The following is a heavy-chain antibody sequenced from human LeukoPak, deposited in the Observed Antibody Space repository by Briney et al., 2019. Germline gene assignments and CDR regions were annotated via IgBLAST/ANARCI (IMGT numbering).Heavy chain of an antibody. CDR1: GFTFITYA. Sequence: GGSLRLSCAASGFTFITYAMHWVRQAPGKGLEWVAVIWYDENNKYYADSVKGRFTISRDNSKNTLYLQMNSLRAEDTAVYYCARDVADAFDIWGQGTMVTVSS. J-gene: IGHJ3*02. V-gene: IGHV3-33*08. CDR3: ARDVADAFDI. CDR2: IWYDENNK. D-gene: IGHD2-15*01.